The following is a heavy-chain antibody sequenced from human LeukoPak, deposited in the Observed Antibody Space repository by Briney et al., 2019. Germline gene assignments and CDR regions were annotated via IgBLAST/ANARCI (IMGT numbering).Heavy chain of an antibody. J-gene: IGHJ3*02. V-gene: IGHV1-2*06. CDR1: GYTFTGYY. CDR2: INPNSGGT. D-gene: IGHD6-13*01. CDR3: ARESWSFAFDI. Sequence: ASVKVSCKASGYTFTGYYMHWVRQAPGQGLEWMGRINPNSGGTNYAQKFQGRVTMTRDTSISTAYMELSRLRSDDTAAYYCARESWSFAFDIWGQGTMVTVSS.